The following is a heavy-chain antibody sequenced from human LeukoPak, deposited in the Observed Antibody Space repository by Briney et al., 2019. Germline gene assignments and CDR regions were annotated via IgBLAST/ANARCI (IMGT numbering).Heavy chain of an antibody. D-gene: IGHD3-3*01. V-gene: IGHV3-23*01. J-gene: IGHJ4*02. Sequence: GGSLRLSCAASGFTFNYYGLSWVRQAPGKGLEWVSGFGHNGGISYSDSVKGRFTISRDNSKNTLFLQMNSLRADDTAVYFCAKQAGWGGYFSFLPFDFWGRGTLVTVSS. CDR2: FGHNGGIS. CDR3: AKQAGWGGYFSFLPFDF. CDR1: GFTFNYYG.